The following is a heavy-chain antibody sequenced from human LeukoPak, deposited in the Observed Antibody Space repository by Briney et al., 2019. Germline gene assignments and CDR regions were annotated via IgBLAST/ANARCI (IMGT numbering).Heavy chain of an antibody. Sequence: PGGSLRLSCAASGFTVSSNYMSWVRQAPGRGLEWVSVIYSGGSTYYADSVKGRFTISRDNSKNTLYLQMNSLRAEDTAVYYCARGGDLNWFDPWGQGTLVTVSS. V-gene: IGHV3-53*01. CDR2: IYSGGST. D-gene: IGHD4-17*01. CDR1: GFTVSSNY. J-gene: IGHJ5*02. CDR3: ARGGDLNWFDP.